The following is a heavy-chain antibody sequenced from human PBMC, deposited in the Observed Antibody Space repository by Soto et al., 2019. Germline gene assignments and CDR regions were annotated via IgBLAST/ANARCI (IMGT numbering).Heavy chain of an antibody. CDR2: IYSGGST. V-gene: IGHV3-66*01. J-gene: IGHJ4*02. CDR3: ARDLYYYGSGSYAD. Sequence: EVQLVESGGGLVQPGGSLRLSCAASGFTVSSNYMTWVRQAPGKGLEWVSVIYSGGSTSYADSVKGRFTISRDNSMNTLYLQMNSLRAEDTAVYYCARDLYYYGSGSYADWGQGTLVTVSS. CDR1: GFTVSSNY. D-gene: IGHD3-10*01.